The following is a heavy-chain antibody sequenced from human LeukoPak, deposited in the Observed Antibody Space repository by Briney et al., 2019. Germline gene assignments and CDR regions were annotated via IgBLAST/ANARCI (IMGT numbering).Heavy chain of an antibody. CDR3: ARFRGAFDI. J-gene: IGHJ3*02. Sequence: KFQGRVTITRDTSANTAYLELTSPKSDDTAVYYCARFRGAFDIWGQGTMVTVSS. V-gene: IGHV1-3*01.